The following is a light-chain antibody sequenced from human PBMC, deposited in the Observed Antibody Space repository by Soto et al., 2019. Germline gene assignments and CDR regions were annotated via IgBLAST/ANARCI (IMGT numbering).Light chain of an antibody. J-gene: IGKJ5*01. CDR2: GTS. CDR3: QQYGNSPIT. V-gene: IGKV3-20*01. CDR1: QSVRSN. Sequence: VVVAQSPDKLSVSPGERVTLSCRASQSVRSNLAWYQQKPGQAPRLLIYGTSSRATGIPDRFSGSGSGTDFTLTISRLEPEDFAVYCCQQYGNSPITFGQGTRLEIK.